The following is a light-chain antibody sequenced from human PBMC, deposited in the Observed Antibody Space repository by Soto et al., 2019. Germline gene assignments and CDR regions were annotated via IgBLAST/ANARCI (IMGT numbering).Light chain of an antibody. CDR2: GAS. J-gene: IGKJ2*01. V-gene: IGKV3-20*01. CDR1: QSVSSSY. CDR3: QQYGSSPRYT. Sequence: EIVVTQTPGTLSLSPGERATLSCRSSQSVSSSYLAWYQQKPSQAPRLLIYGASSTATRFNDTFRGRGSGTDFPLTISRLAPEDLGVYYCQQYGSSPRYTFGQGTKVDIK.